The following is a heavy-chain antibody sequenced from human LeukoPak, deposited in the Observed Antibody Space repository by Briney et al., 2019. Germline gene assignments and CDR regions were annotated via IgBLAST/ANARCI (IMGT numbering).Heavy chain of an antibody. CDR3: AREGGWYQTYYYYYMDV. CDR1: GGSISSSRYY. CDR2: IYYSGST. Sequence: SETLSLTCTVSGGSISSSRYYWGWIRQPPGKGLEWIGSIYYSGSTYYNPSLKSRVTISVDTSKNQFSLKLSSVTAADTAVYYCAREGGWYQTYYYYYMDVWGKGTTVTVSS. V-gene: IGHV4-39*02. J-gene: IGHJ6*03. D-gene: IGHD6-19*01.